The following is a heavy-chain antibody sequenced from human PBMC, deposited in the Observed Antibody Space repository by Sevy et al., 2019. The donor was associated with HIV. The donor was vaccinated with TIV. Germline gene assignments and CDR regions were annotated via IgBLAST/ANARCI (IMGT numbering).Heavy chain of an antibody. V-gene: IGHV3-7*03. Sequence: VGSLRLSCTASGFSFNMYWMSWVRQAPGQGLEWVAHIKRDGSEKYYVDSVRGRFTISRDNAKNSLYLQMNSLRAEDTAVYYCARDCSSTSCLWGLDVWGQGTTVIVSS. J-gene: IGHJ6*02. CDR1: GFSFNMYW. CDR2: IKRDGSEK. D-gene: IGHD2-2*01. CDR3: ARDCSSTSCLWGLDV.